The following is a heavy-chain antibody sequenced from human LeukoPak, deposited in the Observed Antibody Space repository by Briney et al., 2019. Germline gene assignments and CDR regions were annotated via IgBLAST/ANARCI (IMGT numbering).Heavy chain of an antibody. V-gene: IGHV3-74*01. Sequence: GGSLRLSCAASGFTFSSYWMHWVRQAPGKGLVWVSRINSDGSSTTYAASVKGRFTISRDNAKNTLYLQMNSLRAEDTAVYYCARGIVVVAAIPGYWGQGTLVTVSS. CDR3: ARGIVVVAAIPGY. CDR2: INSDGSST. CDR1: GFTFSSYW. J-gene: IGHJ4*02. D-gene: IGHD2-21*02.